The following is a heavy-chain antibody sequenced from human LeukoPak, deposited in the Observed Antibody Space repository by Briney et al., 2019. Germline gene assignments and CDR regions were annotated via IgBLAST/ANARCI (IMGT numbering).Heavy chain of an antibody. CDR2: ISGSGGST. Sequence: GGSLRLSCAASGFTFGSYAMSWVRQAPGKGLEWVSAISGSGGSTYYADSMKGRLTISRDNSKNTLYLQMNSLRAEDTAVYYRASTYDSSGYYYYWGQGTLVTVSS. CDR1: GFTFGSYA. J-gene: IGHJ4*02. CDR3: ASTYDSSGYYYY. V-gene: IGHV3-23*01. D-gene: IGHD3-22*01.